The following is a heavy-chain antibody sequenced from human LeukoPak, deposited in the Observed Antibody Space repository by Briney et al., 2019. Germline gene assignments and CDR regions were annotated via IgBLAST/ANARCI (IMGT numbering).Heavy chain of an antibody. Sequence: PSETLSLTCAVYGGSFSGYYWSWIRQPPGKGLEWIGEINHSGSTNYNPSLKSRVTISVDTSKNQFSLKLSSVTAADTAVYYCARGPRWLLRHWGQGILVTVSS. D-gene: IGHD2-15*01. J-gene: IGHJ4*02. V-gene: IGHV4-34*01. CDR2: INHSGST. CDR1: GGSFSGYY. CDR3: ARGPRWLLRH.